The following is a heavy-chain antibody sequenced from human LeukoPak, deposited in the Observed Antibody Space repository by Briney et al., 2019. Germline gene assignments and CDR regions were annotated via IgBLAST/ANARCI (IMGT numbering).Heavy chain of an antibody. CDR2: ISGRSFSM. V-gene: IGHV3-11*01. Sequence: PGGSLRLSCEASGFSFNESYMTWIRQAPGKGLEWVAYISGRSFSMYYADSVKGRFTISRDNDKNSLYLHMSGLKAEDTAVYFCAGGKRRCDRWGQGTLVTVSS. D-gene: IGHD3-16*01. J-gene: IGHJ5*02. CDR1: GFSFNESY. CDR3: AGGKRRCDR.